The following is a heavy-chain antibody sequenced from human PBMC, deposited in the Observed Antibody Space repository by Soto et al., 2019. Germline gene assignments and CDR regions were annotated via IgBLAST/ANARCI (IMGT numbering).Heavy chain of an antibody. CDR3: ARDPTPNDCGDYEAYYYYGMDV. D-gene: IGHD4-17*01. CDR2: ISSSSSTI. V-gene: IGHV3-48*02. J-gene: IGHJ6*02. Sequence: PGGSLRLSGAASGFTLSSYSMNWVRQAPGKGLEWVSYISSSSSTIYYADSVKGRVTISRDNAKNSLYLQMNSLRDEDTAVYYCARDPTPNDCGDYEAYYYYGMDVWGQGTTVTVSS. CDR1: GFTLSSYS.